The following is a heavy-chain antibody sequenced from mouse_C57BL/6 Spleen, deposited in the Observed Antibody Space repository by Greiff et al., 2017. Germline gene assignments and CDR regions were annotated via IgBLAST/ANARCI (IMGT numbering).Heavy chain of an antibody. V-gene: IGHV1-59*01. CDR3: ARPFLTVVATEFDY. D-gene: IGHD1-1*01. Sequence: QVQLQQPGAELVRPGTSVKLSCKASGYTFTSYWMHWVKQRPGQGLEWIGVIDPSDSYTNYNQKFKGKATLTVDTSSSTAYMQLSSLTSEDSAVYYCARPFLTVVATEFDYWGQGTTLTVSS. CDR2: IDPSDSYT. J-gene: IGHJ2*01. CDR1: GYTFTSYW.